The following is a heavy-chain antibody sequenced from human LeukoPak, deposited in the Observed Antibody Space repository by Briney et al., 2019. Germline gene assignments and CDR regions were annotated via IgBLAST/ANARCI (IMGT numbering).Heavy chain of an antibody. J-gene: IGHJ6*02. D-gene: IGHD4-11*01. CDR1: GFAFSSYA. Sequence: GGSLRLSCAASGFAFSSYAMTWVRQAPGKGLEWISAVSDSGSTTYYVDSVKGRFTISRDNSKNTLYLQMNSLRAEDTAVYYCAKGQYYCAMDVWGQGTTVTVSS. CDR2: VSDSGSTT. CDR3: AKGQYYCAMDV. V-gene: IGHV3-23*01.